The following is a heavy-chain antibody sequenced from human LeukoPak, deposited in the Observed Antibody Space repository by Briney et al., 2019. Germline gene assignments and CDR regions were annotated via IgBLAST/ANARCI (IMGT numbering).Heavy chain of an antibody. CDR1: GYTFTSYG. D-gene: IGHD1-26*01. CDR3: ARIVGATLYYYYMDV. J-gene: IGHJ6*03. V-gene: IGHV1-18*01. Sequence: ASVKVSCKASGYTFTSYGISWVRQAPGQGLEWMGWIIPIFGTANYAQKLQGRVTMTTDTSTSTAYMELRSLRSDDTAVYYCARIVGATLYYYYMDVWGKGTTVTVSS. CDR2: IIPIFGTA.